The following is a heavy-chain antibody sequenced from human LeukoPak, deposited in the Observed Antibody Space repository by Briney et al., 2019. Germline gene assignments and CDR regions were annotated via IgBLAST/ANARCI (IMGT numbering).Heavy chain of an antibody. CDR2: ISGSGGST. J-gene: IGHJ4*02. D-gene: IGHD3-22*01. CDR3: AKDLYYDSSRYYYY. V-gene: IGHV3-23*01. CDR1: GFTFSSYA. Sequence: GGSLRLSCAASGFTFSSYAMSWVRQAPGKGLEWVSAISGSGGSTYYADSVKGRFTISRDNSKNTPYLQMNSLRAEDTAVYYCAKDLYYDSSRYYYYWGQGTLVTVSS.